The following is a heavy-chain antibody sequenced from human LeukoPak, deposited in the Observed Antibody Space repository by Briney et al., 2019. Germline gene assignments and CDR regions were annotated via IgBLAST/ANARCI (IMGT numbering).Heavy chain of an antibody. CDR1: GYTFTGYY. CDR3: ARHDGYNFWSDY. D-gene: IGHD5-24*01. Sequence: ASVKVSCKASGYTFTGYYMHWVRQAPGQGLEWMGWINPNSGGTNYAQKFQGRVTMTRDTSISTAYMELSRLRSDDTAMYYCARHDGYNFWSDYWGQGTLVTVSS. CDR2: INPNSGGT. J-gene: IGHJ4*02. V-gene: IGHV1-2*02.